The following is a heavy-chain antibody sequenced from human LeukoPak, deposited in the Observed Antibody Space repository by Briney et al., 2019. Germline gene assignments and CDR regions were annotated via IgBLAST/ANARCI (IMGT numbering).Heavy chain of an antibody. J-gene: IGHJ4*02. Sequence: SSETLSLTCAVYGGSFSGCYWSWIRQPPGKGLEWIGEINHSGSTNYNPSLKSRVTISVDTSKNQFSLKLSSVTAADTAVYYCARGVPRIYGSGSYLDYWGQGTLVTVSS. D-gene: IGHD3-10*01. CDR1: GGSFSGCY. CDR2: INHSGST. CDR3: ARGVPRIYGSGSYLDY. V-gene: IGHV4-34*01.